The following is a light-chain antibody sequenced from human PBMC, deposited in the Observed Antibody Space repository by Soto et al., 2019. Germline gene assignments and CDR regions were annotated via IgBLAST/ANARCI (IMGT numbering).Light chain of an antibody. J-gene: IGKJ2*02. V-gene: IGKV3-20*01. Sequence: EIVLTQSPGTLSLSPGERATLPCRASQSVSSSYLAWYQQKPGQAPRLLIYGASSRATSIPDRFSGSGSGTDFTLTISRLEPEDFAVYYCQQYGSSPQCTFGQGTKLEIK. CDR2: GAS. CDR3: QQYGSSPQCT. CDR1: QSVSSSY.